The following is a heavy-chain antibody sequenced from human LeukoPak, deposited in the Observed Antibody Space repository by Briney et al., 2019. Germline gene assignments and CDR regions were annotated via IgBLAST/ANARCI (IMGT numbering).Heavy chain of an antibody. D-gene: IGHD5-18*01. CDR1: GFIFNHFG. V-gene: IGHV3-30*02. J-gene: IGHJ4*02. CDR2: IRYDGSNT. Sequence: PGGSLRLSCAASGFIFNHFGMHWVRQVPGKGLEWVAFIRYDGSNTYYADSVEGRFTISRDNSKSTLYLQMNSLRTEDTAVYYCAKDQGGLDRAMLNPNSYFDYWGQGTLVTVSP. CDR3: AKDQGGLDRAMLNPNSYFDY.